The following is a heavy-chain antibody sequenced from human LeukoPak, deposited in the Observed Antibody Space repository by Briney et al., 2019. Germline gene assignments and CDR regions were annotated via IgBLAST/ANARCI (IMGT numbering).Heavy chain of an antibody. J-gene: IGHJ4*02. D-gene: IGHD6-19*01. Sequence: SETLSLTCTVSGGSISSSSYYWGWIRQPPGKGLEWIGSIYYSGSTYYNPSLKSRVTISVDTSKNQFSLKLSSVTAADTAVYYCARNLYSSGSYFDYWGQGTLVTVSS. CDR1: GGSISSSSYY. CDR2: IYYSGST. V-gene: IGHV4-39*01. CDR3: ARNLYSSGSYFDY.